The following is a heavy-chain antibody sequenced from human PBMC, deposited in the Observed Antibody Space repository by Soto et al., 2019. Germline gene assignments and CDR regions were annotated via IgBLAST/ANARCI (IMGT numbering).Heavy chain of an antibody. Sequence: EVQLLESGGGLVQPGGSLRLSCAASGFTFSNYAMNWVRQAPVKGLEWVSVISGSGDSTYHADSVKGRFTISRDNSKNTLYLQRNRLRAEDTAVYYCARRGSGSYYDYWGQGTLVTVSS. J-gene: IGHJ4*02. CDR1: GFTFSNYA. D-gene: IGHD1-26*01. CDR3: ARRGSGSYYDY. CDR2: ISGSGDST. V-gene: IGHV3-23*01.